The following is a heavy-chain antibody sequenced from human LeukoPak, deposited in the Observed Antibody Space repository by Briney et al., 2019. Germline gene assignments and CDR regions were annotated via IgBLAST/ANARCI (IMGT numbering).Heavy chain of an antibody. Sequence: GGSPRLSCAASGFTFSSYSMNWVRQAPGKGLEWVSYISSSSSTIYYADSVKGRFTISRDNAKNSLYLQMNSLRAEDTAVYYCAGYGDYGGFDYWGQGTLVTVS. J-gene: IGHJ4*02. V-gene: IGHV3-48*04. CDR2: ISSSSSTI. CDR1: GFTFSSYS. D-gene: IGHD4-17*01. CDR3: AGYGDYGGFDY.